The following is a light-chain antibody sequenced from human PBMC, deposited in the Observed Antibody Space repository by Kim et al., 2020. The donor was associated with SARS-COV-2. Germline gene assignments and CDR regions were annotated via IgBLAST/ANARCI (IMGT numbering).Light chain of an antibody. V-gene: IGKV3-11*01. Sequence: SLSPGERASLSCRASLSLNTYLAWYQQRPGQSPRLLIYEASIRATGIPARFSGSGSGTDFTLTISSLEPEDSAVYYCQQRSNWITFGQGTRLEIK. J-gene: IGKJ5*01. CDR2: EAS. CDR1: LSLNTY. CDR3: QQRSNWIT.